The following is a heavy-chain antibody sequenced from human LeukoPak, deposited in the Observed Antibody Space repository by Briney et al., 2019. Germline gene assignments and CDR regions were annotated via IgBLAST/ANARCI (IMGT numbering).Heavy chain of an antibody. CDR1: GYTFTSYG. CDR2: ISAYNGNT. Sequence: ASVKVSCKASGYTFTSYGISWVRQAPGQGLEWMGWISAYNGNTNYAQKLQGRVTMTTDASTSTAYMELRSLRSDDTAVYYCARTPSTSETAAGSFDYWGRGTLVTVSS. J-gene: IGHJ4*02. D-gene: IGHD6-13*01. CDR3: ARTPSTSETAAGSFDY. V-gene: IGHV1-18*01.